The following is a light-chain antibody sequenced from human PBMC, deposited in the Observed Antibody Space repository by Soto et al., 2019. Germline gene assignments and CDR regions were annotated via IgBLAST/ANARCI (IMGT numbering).Light chain of an antibody. CDR1: SSDVGSYNF. CDR3: SSYTTGSTLYV. Sequence: QSVLTQPASVSGSPGQSITISCTGTSSDVGSYNFVSWYQQYPGKVPKLIIFEVSNRPSGVSNRFSGSKSGNTASLTIAGLQAEDEADYHCSSYTTGSTLYVFGGGTQLTVL. V-gene: IGLV2-14*02. CDR2: EVS. J-gene: IGLJ7*01.